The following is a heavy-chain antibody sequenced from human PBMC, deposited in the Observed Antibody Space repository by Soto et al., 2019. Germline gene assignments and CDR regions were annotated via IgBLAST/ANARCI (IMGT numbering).Heavy chain of an antibody. Sequence: PGGSLRLSCAASGFTFDDYAMHWVRQAPGKGLEWVSGISWNSGSIGYADSVKGRFTISRDNAKNSLYLQMNSLRAEDTALYYCAKDSVAVAATRSRFDYWGQGTLVTVSS. V-gene: IGHV3-9*01. CDR2: ISWNSGSI. CDR1: GFTFDDYA. D-gene: IGHD6-19*01. J-gene: IGHJ4*02. CDR3: AKDSVAVAATRSRFDY.